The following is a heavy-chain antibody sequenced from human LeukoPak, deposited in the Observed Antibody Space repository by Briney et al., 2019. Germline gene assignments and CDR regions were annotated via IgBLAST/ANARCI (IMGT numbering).Heavy chain of an antibody. J-gene: IGHJ4*02. V-gene: IGHV1-2*02. CDR1: GYTFIGYY. Sequence: ASVKVSCKASGYTFIGYYLHWVRQAPGQGLEWMGWIKPNSGGANYAQKFQGRVTMTRDTSISTVYMDLSSLRSDDTAVYYCARGGSFFTYYNDRRAHDYDALGDFFDYWGQGTLVSVSA. CDR2: IKPNSGGA. CDR3: ARGGSFFTYYNDRRAHDYDALGDFFDY. D-gene: IGHD3-22*01.